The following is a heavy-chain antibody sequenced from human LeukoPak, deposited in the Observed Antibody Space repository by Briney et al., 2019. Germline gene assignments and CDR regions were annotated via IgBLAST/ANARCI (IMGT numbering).Heavy chain of an antibody. Sequence: SETLSLTCTVSGGSISSYYWSWIRQPPGKGLEWIGYIYYSGSTNYNPSLKSRVTISVDTSKNQFSLKLSSVTAADTAVYYCARHRSYWFHAFDIWGQGTMVTVSS. CDR2: IYYSGST. V-gene: IGHV4-59*01. D-gene: IGHD2-8*02. CDR1: GGSISSYY. J-gene: IGHJ3*02. CDR3: ARHRSYWFHAFDI.